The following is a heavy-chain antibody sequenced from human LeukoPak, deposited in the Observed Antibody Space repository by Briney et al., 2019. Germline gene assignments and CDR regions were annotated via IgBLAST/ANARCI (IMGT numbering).Heavy chain of an antibody. CDR2: IYTSGST. Sequence: PSQTLSLTCTVSGGSISSGSYYWSWIRQPAGKGLEWIGRIYTSGSTNYNPSLKSRVTISVDTSKNQFSLKLSSVTAADTAVYYCARDPHYDFWSGSVPVLPSNAFDIWGQGTMVTVSS. V-gene: IGHV4-61*02. CDR3: ARDPHYDFWSGSVPVLPSNAFDI. D-gene: IGHD3-3*01. J-gene: IGHJ3*02. CDR1: GGSISSGSYY.